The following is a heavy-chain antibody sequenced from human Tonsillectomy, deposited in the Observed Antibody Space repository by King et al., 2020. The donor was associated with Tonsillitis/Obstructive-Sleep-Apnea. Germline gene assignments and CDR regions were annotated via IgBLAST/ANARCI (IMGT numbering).Heavy chain of an antibody. D-gene: IGHD2-8*01. J-gene: IGHJ4*02. CDR1: GFTFSSYW. Sequence: VQLVESGGGLVQPGGSLRLSCAASGFTFSSYWMSWVRQAPGKGLEWVANIKQDGSEKYYVDSVKGRFTISRDNAKNSLYLQMNSLRAEDTAVYYCARASGAGIVLMVYARGPYYFDYWGQGTLVTVSS. CDR2: IKQDGSEK. CDR3: ARASGAGIVLMVYARGPYYFDY. V-gene: IGHV3-7*03.